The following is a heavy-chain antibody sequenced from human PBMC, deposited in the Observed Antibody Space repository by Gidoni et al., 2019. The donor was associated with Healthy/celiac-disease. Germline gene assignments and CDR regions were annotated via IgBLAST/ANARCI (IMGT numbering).Heavy chain of an antibody. V-gene: IGHV4-39*01. CDR1: GGSISSSSYY. D-gene: IGHD6-13*01. CDR2: IYYSGST. J-gene: IGHJ6*04. Sequence: QLQLQESGPGLAKPSETLSLTCTVSGGSISSSSYYWGWIRQPPGKGLEWIGSIYYSGSTYYNPSLKSRVTISVDTSKNQFSLKLSSVTAADTAVYYCARHAAAAGTMMMDVWGKGTTVTVSS. CDR3: ARHAAAAGTMMMDV.